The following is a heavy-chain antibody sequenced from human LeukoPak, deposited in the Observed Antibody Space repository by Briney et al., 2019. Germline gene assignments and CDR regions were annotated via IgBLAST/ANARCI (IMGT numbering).Heavy chain of an antibody. D-gene: IGHD6-6*01. V-gene: IGHV1-18*01. CDR2: ISAYNGNT. CDR1: GYTFTTYG. Sequence: GASVKVSCKASGYTFTTYGISWARLAPGQGLEWMGWISAYNGNTNYAQQFQGRVTITTDTSVSTAYMELRSLRSDDTAVYYCARDLIAVRPGWFDPWGQGSLVTVSS. J-gene: IGHJ5*02. CDR3: ARDLIAVRPGWFDP.